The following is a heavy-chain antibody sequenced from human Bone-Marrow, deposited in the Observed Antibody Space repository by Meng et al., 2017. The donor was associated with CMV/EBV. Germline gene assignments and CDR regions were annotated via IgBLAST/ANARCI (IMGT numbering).Heavy chain of an antibody. Sequence: KVSCKGSGYSFTTYWIAWVRQMPGKGLEWMGIMYPGGSETTYSPSFHGQVTISVDKSISTAYLQWSSLKASDTAMYYCARTMAEAGTGGFDYWGQGTLATVSS. CDR3: ARTMAEAGTGGFDY. CDR2: MYPGGSET. J-gene: IGHJ4*02. V-gene: IGHV5-51*01. CDR1: GYSFTTYW. D-gene: IGHD6-19*01.